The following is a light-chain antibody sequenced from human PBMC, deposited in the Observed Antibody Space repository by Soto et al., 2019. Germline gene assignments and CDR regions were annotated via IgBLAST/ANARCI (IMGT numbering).Light chain of an antibody. CDR1: QSVSSN. J-gene: IGKJ1*01. CDR3: QQYNNWPPMA. CDR2: GAS. V-gene: IGKV3-15*01. Sequence: EIVMTQSPATLSVSPGERATLSCRASQSVSSNLAWYQQKPGQAPRLLIYGASTRATGIPARFSGSGSGTEFTLTISSPQSEDFAVYYCQQYNNWPPMAFGQGTQVESK.